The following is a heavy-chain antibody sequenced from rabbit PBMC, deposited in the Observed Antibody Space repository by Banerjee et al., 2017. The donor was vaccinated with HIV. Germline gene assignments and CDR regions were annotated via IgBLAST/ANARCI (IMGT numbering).Heavy chain of an antibody. J-gene: IGHJ6*01. CDR2: IYNGDGST. Sequence: QEQLEESGGDLVKPGASLTLTCTASGFTISSSYWMCWVRQAPGKGPEWIACIYNGDGSTDYASWAKGRFTISKTSSTTVTLQMTSLTAADTATYFCARDRDYGGAYGFDLWGPGTLVTVS. CDR3: ARDRDYGGAYGFDL. CDR1: GFTISSSYW. D-gene: IGHD2-1*01. V-gene: IGHV1S45*01.